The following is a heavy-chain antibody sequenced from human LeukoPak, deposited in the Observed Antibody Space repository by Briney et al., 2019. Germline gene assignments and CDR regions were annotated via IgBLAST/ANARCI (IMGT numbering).Heavy chain of an antibody. V-gene: IGHV1-69*05. CDR3: ARGPIAARPDNWFDP. CDR1: GGTFSSYA. J-gene: IGHJ5*02. CDR2: IIPIFGTA. D-gene: IGHD6-6*01. Sequence: PVKVSCKASGGTFSSYAISWVRQAPGQGLEWMGRIIPIFGTANYAQKFQGRVTITTDESTSTAYMELSSLRSEDTAVYYCARGPIAARPDNWFDPWGQRTLVTVSS.